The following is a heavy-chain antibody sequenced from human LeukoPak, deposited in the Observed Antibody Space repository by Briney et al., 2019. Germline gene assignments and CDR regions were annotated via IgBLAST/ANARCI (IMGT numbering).Heavy chain of an antibody. CDR1: RFTFSSYS. D-gene: IGHD2-2*01. Sequence: PGGSLRLSCAASRFTFSSYSMNWVRQAPGRGLEWVSSISGSSSYIYYADSMKGRFTISRDNAKNSLYLQINGLRAEDTAVYYCTRGVPVGAVDPFYDYWGQGTLVTVSS. CDR2: ISGSSSYI. V-gene: IGHV3-21*01. CDR3: TRGVPVGAVDPFYDY. J-gene: IGHJ4*02.